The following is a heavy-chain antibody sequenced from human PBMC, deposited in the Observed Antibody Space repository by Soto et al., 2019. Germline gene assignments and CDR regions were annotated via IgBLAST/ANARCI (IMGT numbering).Heavy chain of an antibody. V-gene: IGHV3-30-3*01. Sequence: GGSLRLSCAASGFSFSTYAMHWVRQAPGKGLEWVAVISYDGNDGYYGDSVKGRFTISRDNSDSALYLQLRTLRAEDTAVYYCARGPNYSDNCGFFGYWGPGTLVTVSS. D-gene: IGHD3-22*01. J-gene: IGHJ4*02. CDR3: ARGPNYSDNCGFFGY. CDR2: ISYDGNDG. CDR1: GFSFSTYA.